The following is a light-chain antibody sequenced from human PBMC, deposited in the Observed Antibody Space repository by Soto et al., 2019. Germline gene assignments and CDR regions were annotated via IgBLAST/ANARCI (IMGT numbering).Light chain of an antibody. CDR2: VNI. CDR1: SSNIGAGYD. V-gene: IGLV1-40*01. Sequence: QSALTQPPSVSGAPGPRVTISCTGSSSNIGAGYDVHWYQQLPGTAPKLLIYVNINRPSGVPDRFSGSKSGTSASLAITELQAEDEADYYCQSYDSSLSGWLFGGGTKVTVL. CDR3: QSYDSSLSGWL. J-gene: IGLJ3*02.